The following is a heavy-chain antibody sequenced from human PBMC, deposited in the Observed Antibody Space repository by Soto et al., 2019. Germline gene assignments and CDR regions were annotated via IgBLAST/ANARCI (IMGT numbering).Heavy chain of an antibody. Sequence: QVQLQESGPGLVKPSQTLSLTCTVSGGSISSGGYCWSWIRQHPGKGLEWIGYTKYSGSTYYNPCLKSRVNISVDPSKNPFSLKLSSVTAADTAVYYCARDYGGAWYFDLWGRGTLVTVSS. CDR1: GGSISSGGYC. V-gene: IGHV4-31*03. CDR2: TKYSGST. J-gene: IGHJ2*01. D-gene: IGHD3-16*01. CDR3: ARDYGGAWYFDL.